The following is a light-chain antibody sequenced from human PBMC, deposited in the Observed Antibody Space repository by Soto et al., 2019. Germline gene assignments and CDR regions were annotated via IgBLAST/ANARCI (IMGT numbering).Light chain of an antibody. J-gene: IGLJ2*01. V-gene: IGLV2-14*03. Sequence: QSALTQPPSMSGSPGQSITISCTGTSSDIGGYNFVSWYQRHPGKGPKLLIFDVNFRPSGVSNRFSGSKSENTASLTISGLQPEDEADYYCSSYATADTVIFGGGTKLTVL. CDR2: DVN. CDR1: SSDIGGYNF. CDR3: SSYATADTVI.